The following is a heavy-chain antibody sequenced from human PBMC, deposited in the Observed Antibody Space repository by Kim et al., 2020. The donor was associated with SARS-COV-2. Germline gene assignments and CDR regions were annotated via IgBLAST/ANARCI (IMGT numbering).Heavy chain of an antibody. V-gene: IGHV1-2*02. J-gene: IGHJ3*02. CDR1: GYTFTDPY. D-gene: IGHD7-27*01. CDR2: INPNSGGT. Sequence: ASVKVSCKASGYTFTDPYMHWVRQAPGQGLEWMGWINPNSGGTHYGQTFQGRVTMTRDTSISTAYMELSSLTSDDTAVYYCVRAPGAGDAFAIWGQGTMV. CDR3: VRAPGAGDAFAI.